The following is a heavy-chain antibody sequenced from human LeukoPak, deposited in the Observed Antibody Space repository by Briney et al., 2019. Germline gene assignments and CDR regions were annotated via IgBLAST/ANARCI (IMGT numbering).Heavy chain of an antibody. CDR1: GFTFSSYG. Sequence: GGSLRLSCAASGFTFSSYGMNWVRQTPGKGLEWVSHISSISDTIKYVDSVKGRFTISRDNDKNSVYLQMNSLRAEDTAVYYCAREWDFRGQGTLVTVSS. CDR2: ISSISDTI. CDR3: AREWDF. J-gene: IGHJ4*02. V-gene: IGHV3-48*01.